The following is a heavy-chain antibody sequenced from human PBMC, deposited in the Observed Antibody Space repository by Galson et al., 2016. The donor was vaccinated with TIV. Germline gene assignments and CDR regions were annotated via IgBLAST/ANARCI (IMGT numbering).Heavy chain of an antibody. CDR2: INPKNGAT. J-gene: IGHJ6*02. CDR1: GYTFSHYY. V-gene: IGHV1-2*05. Sequence: SVKVSCKASGYTFSHYYLHWVRQAPGQGLEWMGRINPKNGATDYALKFQGRVTMTRDTSINIGYMELSSLTSDDTGVYYCARERGPGYCDTTSCYGYYGLDVWGPGTTVTVAS. D-gene: IGHD2-2*03. CDR3: ARERGPGYCDTTSCYGYYGLDV.